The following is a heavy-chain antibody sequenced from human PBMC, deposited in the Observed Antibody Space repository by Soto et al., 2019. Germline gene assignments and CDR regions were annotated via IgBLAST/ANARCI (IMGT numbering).Heavy chain of an antibody. V-gene: IGHV4-4*02. J-gene: IGHJ4*02. CDR2: ISHSGIT. D-gene: IGHD3-22*01. Sequence: QVQLQESGPGLVRPSGALSVTCAVSGDSISRSHWWSWVRQSTGKGLEWIGEISHSGITNYNPTLKSRVTISGDKSKNQLSLKLTSVTAADTAVYYCARVRYDRSGFDHWGQGTVVSVSS. CDR1: GDSISRSHW. CDR3: ARVRYDRSGFDH.